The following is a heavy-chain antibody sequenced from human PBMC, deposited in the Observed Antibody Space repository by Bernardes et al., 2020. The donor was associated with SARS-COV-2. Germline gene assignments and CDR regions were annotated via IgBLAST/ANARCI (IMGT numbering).Heavy chain of an antibody. CDR2: ISWNSGTI. V-gene: IGHV3-9*01. CDR1: RFTFDDYA. J-gene: IGHJ3*02. Sequence: GWSLRLSCAASRFTFDDYAMHWVRQAPGKGLEWVSGISWNSGTIGYADSVKGRFTISRDNAKNSLYLQMNSLRAEDTALYYCAKASKYQLLFSDAFDIWGQGTMVTVSS. CDR3: AKASKYQLLFSDAFDI. D-gene: IGHD2-2*01.